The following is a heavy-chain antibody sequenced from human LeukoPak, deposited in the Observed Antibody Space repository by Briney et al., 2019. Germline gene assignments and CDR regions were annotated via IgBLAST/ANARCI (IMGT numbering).Heavy chain of an antibody. CDR2: IYPSDSET. CDR3: ARSPRWLQLWYYFDY. CDR1: GYRFTSDS. J-gene: IGHJ4*02. Sequence: GESLKISCKGSGYRFTSDSIAWVRQMPGKGLEWMGIIYPSDSETRCSPSFQGQVTISADKSISTAYLQWSSLKASDTAIYYCARSPRWLQLWYYFDYWGQGTLVTVSS. V-gene: IGHV5-51*01. D-gene: IGHD5-24*01.